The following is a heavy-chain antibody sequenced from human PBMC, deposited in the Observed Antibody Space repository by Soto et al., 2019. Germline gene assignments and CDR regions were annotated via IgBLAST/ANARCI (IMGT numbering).Heavy chain of an antibody. CDR1: GGSISSSSYY. CDR2: IYYSGST. Sequence: SETLSLTCTVSGGSISSSSYYWGWIRQPPGKGLEWIGSIYYSGSTYYNPSLKSRVTISVDTSKNTLYLQMSSLRVEDTAVYYCVKAISARYNSAKAFDLWGQGTMVTVSS. D-gene: IGHD2-2*02. V-gene: IGHV4-39*02. J-gene: IGHJ3*01. CDR3: VKAISARYNSAKAFDL.